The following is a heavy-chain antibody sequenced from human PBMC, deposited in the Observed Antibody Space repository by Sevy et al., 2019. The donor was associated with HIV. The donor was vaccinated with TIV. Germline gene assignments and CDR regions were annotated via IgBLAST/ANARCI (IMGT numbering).Heavy chain of an antibody. V-gene: IGHV3-20*01. CDR1: GFTFDDYG. D-gene: IGHD3-22*01. CDR3: ARWYYYDSSGYYFEYFQH. J-gene: IGHJ1*01. Sequence: GGSLRLSCAASGFTFDDYGMSWVRQAPGKGLEWVSGINWNGGSTGYADSVKGRFTISRDNAKNSLYLQMNSLRAEDTALYHCARWYYYDSSGYYFEYFQHWGQGTLVTVSS. CDR2: INWNGGST.